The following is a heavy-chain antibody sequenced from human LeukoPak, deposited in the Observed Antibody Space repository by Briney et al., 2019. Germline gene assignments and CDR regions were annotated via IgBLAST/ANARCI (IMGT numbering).Heavy chain of an antibody. Sequence: GGSLRLSCAASGFTFSSYAMSWVRQAPGKGLEWVSAISGSGGSTYYADSVKGRFTISRDNSKNTLYLQMNSLRAEDTAVYYCAKDLRRFSSSWDVYDYWGQGTLVTVSS. V-gene: IGHV3-23*01. CDR1: GFTFSSYA. CDR2: ISGSGGST. CDR3: AKDLRRFSSSWDVYDY. J-gene: IGHJ4*02. D-gene: IGHD6-13*01.